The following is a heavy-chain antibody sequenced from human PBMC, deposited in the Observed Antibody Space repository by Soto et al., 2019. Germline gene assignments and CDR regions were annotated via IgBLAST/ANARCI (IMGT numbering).Heavy chain of an antibody. J-gene: IGHJ4*02. D-gene: IGHD3-16*01. CDR3: ARDGFGGTAFRGFCDY. V-gene: IGHV3-33*01. Sequence: QEQLVESGGGVVQPGRSLRLSCAASGSIFFGYGMHWVRQAPGKGLEWVAVIWFDGSNKYYADSVKGRFTISRDNSKNMLYLQMDSLRAEDTAVYYCARDGFGGTAFRGFCDYWGQGTLVTVSS. CDR2: IWFDGSNK. CDR1: GSIFFGYG.